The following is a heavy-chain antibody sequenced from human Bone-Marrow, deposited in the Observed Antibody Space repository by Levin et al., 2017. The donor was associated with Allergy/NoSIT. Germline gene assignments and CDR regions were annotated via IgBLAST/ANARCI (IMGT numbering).Heavy chain of an antibody. CDR1: GYTFTSYG. CDR2: ISAYNGNT. Sequence: ASVKVSCKASGYTFTSYGISWVRQAPGQGLEWMGWISAYNGNTNYAQKLQGRVTMTTDTSTSTAYMELRSLRSDDTAVYYCARARQDYGDNYYYYGMDGWGQGTTVTVSS. D-gene: IGHD4-17*01. J-gene: IGHJ6*02. V-gene: IGHV1-18*01. CDR3: ARARQDYGDNYYYYGMDG.